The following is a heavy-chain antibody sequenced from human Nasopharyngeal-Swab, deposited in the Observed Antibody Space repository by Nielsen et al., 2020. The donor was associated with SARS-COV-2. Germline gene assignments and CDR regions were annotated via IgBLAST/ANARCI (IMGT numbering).Heavy chain of an antibody. CDR2: ITWNSGSI. V-gene: IGHV3-9*01. D-gene: IGHD3-10*01. CDR1: GFTFDDYA. J-gene: IGHJ4*02. CDR3: AKDMRGGSYYFLDY. Sequence: SLKISCAASGFTFDDYAMHWVRQPPGKGLEWVSGITWNSGSIVYADSVKGRFTISRDNAKNSLYLQMSSLRAEDTALYYCAKDMRGGSYYFLDYWGQGTPVTASS.